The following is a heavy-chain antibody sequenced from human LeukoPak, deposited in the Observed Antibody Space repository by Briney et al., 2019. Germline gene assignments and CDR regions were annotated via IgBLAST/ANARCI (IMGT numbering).Heavy chain of an antibody. Sequence: GASVKVSCKASGGTFSSYAISWVRQAPGQGLEWMERIIPILGIANYAQKFQGRVTITADKSTSTAYMELSSLRSEDTAVYYCARVSSSDIVVVPAAIGQGGYFDYWGQGTLVTVSS. D-gene: IGHD2-2*01. CDR3: ARVSSSDIVVVPAAIGQGGYFDY. V-gene: IGHV1-69*04. CDR1: GGTFSSYA. J-gene: IGHJ4*02. CDR2: IIPILGIA.